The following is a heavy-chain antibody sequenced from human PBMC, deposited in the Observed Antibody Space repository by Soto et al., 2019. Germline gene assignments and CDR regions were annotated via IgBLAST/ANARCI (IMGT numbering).Heavy chain of an antibody. CDR1: GFTFSSYD. D-gene: IGHD1-20*01. CDR3: AYNWNELVYYYYGMDV. Sequence: GGSLRLSCAASGFTFSSYDMHWVRQAPGKGLEWVAVISYDGSNKYYADSVKGRFTISRDNSRNTLYLQMNSLRAEDTAVYYCAYNWNELVYYYYGMDVWGQGTTVTVSS. V-gene: IGHV3-30*03. CDR2: ISYDGSNK. J-gene: IGHJ6*02.